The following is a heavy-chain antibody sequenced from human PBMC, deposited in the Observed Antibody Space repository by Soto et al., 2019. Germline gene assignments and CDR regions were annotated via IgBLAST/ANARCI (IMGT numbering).Heavy chain of an antibody. V-gene: IGHV3-23*01. Sequence: PGGSLRLSCAASGFTFSSYAMSWVRQAPGKGLEWVSAISGSGGSTYYADSVKGRFTISRDNSKNTLYLQMNSLRAEDTAVYYCAKDLWEKPSAGMYYYGSGSYYPFDYWGQGTLVTVSS. J-gene: IGHJ4*02. CDR3: AKDLWEKPSAGMYYYGSGSYYPFDY. D-gene: IGHD3-10*01. CDR1: GFTFSSYA. CDR2: ISGSGGST.